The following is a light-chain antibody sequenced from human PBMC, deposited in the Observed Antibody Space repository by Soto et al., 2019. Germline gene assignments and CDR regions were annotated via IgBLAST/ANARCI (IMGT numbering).Light chain of an antibody. J-gene: IGKJ3*01. CDR1: QGISND. Sequence: AIQMTQSPSSLSPPVGARVTLTCRASQGISNDLGGYQQKPGKAPQLLINAASSLQSGVPSRFSGSGSGTDFTLTISSLQPEDFATYYCLQDYNYPFTFGPGTKVDIK. CDR2: AAS. CDR3: LQDYNYPFT. V-gene: IGKV1-6*01.